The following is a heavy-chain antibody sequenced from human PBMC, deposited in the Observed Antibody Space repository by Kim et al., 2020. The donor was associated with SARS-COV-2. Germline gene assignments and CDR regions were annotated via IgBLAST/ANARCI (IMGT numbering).Heavy chain of an antibody. CDR3: ARDLSWFGELFGGFGY. D-gene: IGHD3-10*01. J-gene: IGHJ4*02. Sequence: SVKGRFTISRDNSKNTLYLQMNSLRAEDTAVYYCARDLSWFGELFGGFGYWGQGTLVTVSS. V-gene: IGHV3-30*01.